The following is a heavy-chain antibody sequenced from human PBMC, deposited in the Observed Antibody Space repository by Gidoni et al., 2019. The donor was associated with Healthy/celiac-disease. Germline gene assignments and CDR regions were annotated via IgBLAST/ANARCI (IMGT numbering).Heavy chain of an antibody. J-gene: IGHJ4*02. CDR3: AKDWQWLVGSNGFLVDY. V-gene: IGHV3-30*18. D-gene: IGHD6-19*01. CDR2: ISYDGSNK. Sequence: QVQLVESGGGVVQSCRSLRPPCAAYGFSFSYYSMHWVRQAPGKGLVWVAVISYDGSNKYYADSVKARFTISRDNSKNTLYLQMNSLSAEDTAVYYCAKDWQWLVGSNGFLVDYWGQGTLVTVSS. CDR1: GFSFSYYS.